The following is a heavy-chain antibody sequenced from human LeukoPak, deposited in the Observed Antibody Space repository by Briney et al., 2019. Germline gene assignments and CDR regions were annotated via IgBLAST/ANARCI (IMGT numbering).Heavy chain of an antibody. D-gene: IGHD3-16*01. V-gene: IGHV3-30*18. CDR1: GFTFSSYG. J-gene: IGHJ6*02. Sequence: LPGGSLRLSCAASGFTFSSYGMHWVRQAPGKGLEGVAVISYDGSNKYYADSVKGRFTISRDNSKNTLYLQMNSLRAEDTAVYYCAKLEGSDYYDYVWGSSQVGMDVWGQGTTVTVSS. CDR3: AKLEGSDYYDYVWGSSQVGMDV. CDR2: ISYDGSNK.